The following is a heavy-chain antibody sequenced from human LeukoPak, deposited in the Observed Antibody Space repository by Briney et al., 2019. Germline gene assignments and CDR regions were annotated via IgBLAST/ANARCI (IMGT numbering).Heavy chain of an antibody. CDR2: MKQDGSET. CDR3: VRQRSSRQYDAFDI. Sequence: GGSLRLSCAASGFTFSTYWMSWVRQAPGKGLEWVANMKQDGSETYYGDSVKGRFTMSRDNPKNTLYLQMNSLRAEDTAVYYCVRQRSSRQYDAFDIWGQGTTVAVSS. D-gene: IGHD6-13*01. CDR1: GFTFSTYW. J-gene: IGHJ3*02. V-gene: IGHV3-7*01.